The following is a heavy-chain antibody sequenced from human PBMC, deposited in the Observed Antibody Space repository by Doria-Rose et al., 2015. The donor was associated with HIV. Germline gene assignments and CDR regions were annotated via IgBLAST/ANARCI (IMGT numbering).Heavy chain of an antibody. CDR3: ARDRPSSSWTFDN. Sequence: QVQLQGSGPGLVKPSQTLSLTCTVSGGSINSGRYYWSWIRQRPGKGLEWIGYIYYSGTTSYNPSLKSRVAISVDTTKNQFSLKLSSVTAADTAVYYCARDRPSSSWTFDNWGQGTLVTVSS. J-gene: IGHJ4*02. CDR2: IYYSGTT. V-gene: IGHV4-31*03. D-gene: IGHD6-13*01. CDR1: GGSINSGRYY.